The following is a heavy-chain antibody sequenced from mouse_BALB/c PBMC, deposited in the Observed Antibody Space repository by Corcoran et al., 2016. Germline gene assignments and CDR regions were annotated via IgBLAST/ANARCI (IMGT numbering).Heavy chain of an antibody. CDR3: ARERAYYRYDMAWFAY. V-gene: IGHV1-9*01. J-gene: IGHJ3*01. CDR2: ILPGSGST. D-gene: IGHD2-14*01. CDR1: GYTFSSYW. Sequence: QVQLQQSGAELMKPGASVKISCKATGYTFSSYWIEWVKQRPGHGLEWIGEILPGSGSTNYNEKFKGKATFTADTSSNTAYMQLSSLTSEDSAVYYCARERAYYRYDMAWFAYWGQGTLVTVSA.